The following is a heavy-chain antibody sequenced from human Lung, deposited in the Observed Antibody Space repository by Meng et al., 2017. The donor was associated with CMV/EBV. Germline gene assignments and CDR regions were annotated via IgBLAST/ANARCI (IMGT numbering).Heavy chain of an antibody. CDR2: ISYGGAT. D-gene: IGHD2-21*01. J-gene: IGHJ5*02. CDR3: AKAGETILVIVFDP. CDR1: GDSLSGTSYY. Sequence: SGDSLSGTSYYWGWIRQAPGKGLEWIGSISYGGATHYHPSLKSRVSISLDKSRNQFSLRLNSVTAADTAMYYCAKAGETILVIVFDPWGQGTLVTVSS. V-gene: IGHV4-39*07.